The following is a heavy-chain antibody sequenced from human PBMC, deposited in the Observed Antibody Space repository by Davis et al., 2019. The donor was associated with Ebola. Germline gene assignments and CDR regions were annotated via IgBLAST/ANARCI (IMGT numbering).Heavy chain of an antibody. Sequence: PGGSLRLSCAASGFTFSSYGMHWVRQAPGKGLEWVAFIRYDGSNKYYADSVKGRFTISRDNSKNTLYLQMNSLRAEDTAVYYCARAQYYDYIWGSYRSYYYYGMDVWGQGTTVTVSS. V-gene: IGHV3-30*02. CDR3: ARAQYYDYIWGSYRSYYYYGMDV. D-gene: IGHD3-16*02. CDR2: IRYDGSNK. CDR1: GFTFSSYG. J-gene: IGHJ6*02.